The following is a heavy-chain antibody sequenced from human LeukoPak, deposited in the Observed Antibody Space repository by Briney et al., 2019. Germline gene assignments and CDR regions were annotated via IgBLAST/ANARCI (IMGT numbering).Heavy chain of an antibody. J-gene: IGHJ4*02. CDR1: GFTFSNHA. CDR3: AKDVGFGSGSYYHFDY. CDR2: ISGSGEIT. V-gene: IGHV3-23*01. D-gene: IGHD3-10*01. Sequence: PGGSLRLSCAASGFTFSNHAMSWVRQAPGKGLEWVSGISGSGEITYYADSVKGRFTISRDKSKNTLYLQMNSLRTEDTATYYCAKDVGFGSGSYYHFDYWGQGTLVTVSS.